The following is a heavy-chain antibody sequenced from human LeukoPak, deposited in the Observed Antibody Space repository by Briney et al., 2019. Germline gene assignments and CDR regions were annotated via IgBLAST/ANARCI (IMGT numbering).Heavy chain of an antibody. D-gene: IGHD4-23*01. Sequence: SETLSLTCTVSGGSISSYYWSWIRQPPGKGLEWIGYIYYSGSTNYNPSLKSRFTISVDTSKNQFSLKLSSVTAADTAVYYCARAPLYGGNSRGAFDIWGQGTMVTVSS. CDR3: ARAPLYGGNSRGAFDI. CDR2: IYYSGST. J-gene: IGHJ3*02. CDR1: GGSISSYY. V-gene: IGHV4-59*01.